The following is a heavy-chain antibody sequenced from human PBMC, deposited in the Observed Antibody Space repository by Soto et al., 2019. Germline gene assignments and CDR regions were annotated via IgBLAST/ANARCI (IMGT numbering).Heavy chain of an antibody. CDR3: ARHMWIKDVVAFDAFDI. D-gene: IGHD2-15*01. CDR1: GGSIIPYY. CDR2: VFYTGSA. Sequence: QVQLQESGPGLVKPSETLSLTCTVSGGSIIPYYWSWIRQSPGKGLEWITFVFYTGSATYHPSLRSRVTMSQDTSKGQLSLEVSALTVAYTAVYYCARHMWIKDVVAFDAFDIWGQGTAVTVFS. V-gene: IGHV4-59*08. J-gene: IGHJ3*02.